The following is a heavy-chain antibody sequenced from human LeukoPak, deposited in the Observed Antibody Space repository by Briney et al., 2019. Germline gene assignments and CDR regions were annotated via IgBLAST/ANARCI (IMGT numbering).Heavy chain of an antibody. CDR1: GFTFSSYR. D-gene: IGHD1-1*01. Sequence: GGSLRLSCAASGFTFSSYRMNWVRQAPGKGLEWVSSISSSSSYIYYADSVKGRFTISRDNAKNSLYLQMNSLRAEDTAVYYCARDRGSYTIGYFDYWGQGTLVTVSS. CDR2: ISSSSSYI. CDR3: ARDRGSYTIGYFDY. J-gene: IGHJ4*02. V-gene: IGHV3-21*01.